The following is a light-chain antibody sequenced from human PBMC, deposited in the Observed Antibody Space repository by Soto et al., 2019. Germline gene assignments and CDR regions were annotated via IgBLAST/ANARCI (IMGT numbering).Light chain of an antibody. CDR3: QQYHSSST. CDR2: QAS. Sequence: DIQMTQSPFTLSASVGDRVTITCRASQSVSDWLAWYQQKPGKAPKVLIYQASTLESGVPSSFSGSVSGTEFTLTISSLQPDDFATYYCQQYHSSSTFGQGTKVEIK. J-gene: IGKJ1*01. CDR1: QSVSDW. V-gene: IGKV1-5*03.